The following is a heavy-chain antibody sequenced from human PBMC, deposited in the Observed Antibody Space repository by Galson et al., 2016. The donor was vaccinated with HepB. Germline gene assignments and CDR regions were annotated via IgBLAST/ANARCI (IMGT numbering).Heavy chain of an antibody. CDR3: ARYIRGGNYFNDY. Sequence: SETLSLTCTVSGASISSRYWSWIRQSPGKGLEWIGYIYYDGRTNYNPSLNSRVAMSMDTSKNQFSLRLSTVTAADTALYFCARYIRGGNYFNDYWGQGILVTVSS. V-gene: IGHV4-59*11. D-gene: IGHD1-7*01. J-gene: IGHJ4*02. CDR1: GASISSRY. CDR2: IYYDGRT.